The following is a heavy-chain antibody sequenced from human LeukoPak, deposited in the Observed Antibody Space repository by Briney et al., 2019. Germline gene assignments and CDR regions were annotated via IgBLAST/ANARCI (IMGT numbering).Heavy chain of an antibody. J-gene: IGHJ4*02. Sequence: PGGSLRLSCAASGFTFSNYWMHWVRQAPGKGLEWVAGISYDGSNKYYVDSVKGRFTISRDNSKNTLYLEMISLRIEDTAVYYCAKGPVSGSRSPLDYWGQGTLVTVSS. D-gene: IGHD1-26*01. CDR3: AKGPVSGSRSPLDY. CDR2: ISYDGSNK. V-gene: IGHV3-30*18. CDR1: GFTFSNYW.